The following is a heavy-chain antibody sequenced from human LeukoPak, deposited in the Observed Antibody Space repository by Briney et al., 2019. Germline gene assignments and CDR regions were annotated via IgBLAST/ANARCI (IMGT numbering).Heavy chain of an antibody. J-gene: IGHJ4*02. CDR1: GYTFTGYY. CDR3: ASLKGLFDYFDY. D-gene: IGHD3-22*01. V-gene: IGHV1-2*06. CDR2: INPNSGGT. Sequence: ASVKVSCKASGYTFTGYYMHWVRQAPGQGLEWMGRINPNSGGTNYAQKFQGRVTMTRDTSISTAYMELSSLRAEDTAVYYCASLKGLFDYFDYWGQGILVTVYS.